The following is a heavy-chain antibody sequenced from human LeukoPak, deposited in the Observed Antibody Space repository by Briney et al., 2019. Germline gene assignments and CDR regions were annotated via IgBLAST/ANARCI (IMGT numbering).Heavy chain of an antibody. CDR3: VKEVVATIPPL. D-gene: IGHD5-12*01. J-gene: IGHJ4*02. CDR2: IIHDGSNE. CDR1: GFTFSSYA. Sequence: GGSLRLSCAASGFTFSSYAMSWVRQAPGKGLEWVAVIIHDGSNEYYADSVKGRFSISRDNSKNTLFLQMNSLRAEDTAVYYCVKEVVATIPPLWGQGTLVTVSS. V-gene: IGHV3-30-3*01.